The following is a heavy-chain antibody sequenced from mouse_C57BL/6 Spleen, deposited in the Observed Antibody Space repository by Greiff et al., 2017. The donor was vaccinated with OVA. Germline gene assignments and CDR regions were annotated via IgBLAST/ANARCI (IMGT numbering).Heavy chain of an antibody. V-gene: IGHV1-64*01. D-gene: IGHD1-1*01. Sequence: QVQLKQPGAELVKPGASVKLSCKASGYTFTSYWMHWVKQRPGQGLEWIGMIHPNSGSTNYNEKFKSKATLTVDKSSSTAYMQLSSLTSEDSAVYYCARRNYYGTHWYFDVWGTGTTVTVSS. J-gene: IGHJ1*03. CDR2: IHPNSGST. CDR3: ARRNYYGTHWYFDV. CDR1: GYTFTSYW.